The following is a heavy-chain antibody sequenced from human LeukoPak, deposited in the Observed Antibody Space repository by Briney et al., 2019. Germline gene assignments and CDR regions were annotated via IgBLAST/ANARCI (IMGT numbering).Heavy chain of an antibody. J-gene: IGHJ4*02. D-gene: IGHD4-17*01. CDR2: TYYRSKWYN. CDR1: GDSVSSNSAA. CDR3: ARIYGDYVHFDY. V-gene: IGHV6-1*01. Sequence: SQTLSLTCAISGDSVSSNSAAWNWLRQSPSRGLEWLGRTYYRSKWYNDYVVSVKIRITINPDTSKNQSYLQLNSVAPEDTAVYYCARIYGDYVHFDYWGQGTLVTVSS.